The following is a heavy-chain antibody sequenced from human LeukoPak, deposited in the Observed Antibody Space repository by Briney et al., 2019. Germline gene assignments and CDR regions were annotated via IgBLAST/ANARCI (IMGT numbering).Heavy chain of an antibody. V-gene: IGHV1-8*02. CDR3: ARIVATTSYYFDY. CDR1: GYTFTSYG. D-gene: IGHD5-12*01. Sequence: ASVKVSCKASGYTFTSYGISWVRQATGQGLEWMGWMNPNSGNTGYAQKFRGRVTMTRNTSISTAYMELSSLRSEDTAVYYCARIVATTSYYFDYWGQGTLVTVSS. J-gene: IGHJ4*02. CDR2: MNPNSGNT.